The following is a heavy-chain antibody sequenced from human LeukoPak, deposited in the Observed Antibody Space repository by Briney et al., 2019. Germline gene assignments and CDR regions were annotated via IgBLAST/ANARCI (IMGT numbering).Heavy chain of an antibody. J-gene: IGHJ4*02. D-gene: IGHD1-26*01. Sequence: SETLSLTCTVSGGSISSYYWSWIRQPPGKGLEWIGYIYYSGSTNYNPSLKSRVTISVDTSKNQFSLKLSSVTAADTAVYYCAREELDSGSYVYWGQGTLVTVSS. V-gene: IGHV4-59*01. CDR1: GGSISSYY. CDR2: IYYSGST. CDR3: AREELDSGSYVY.